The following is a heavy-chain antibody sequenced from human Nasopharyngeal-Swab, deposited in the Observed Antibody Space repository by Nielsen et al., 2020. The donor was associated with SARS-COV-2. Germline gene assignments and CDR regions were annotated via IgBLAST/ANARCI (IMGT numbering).Heavy chain of an antibody. Sequence: GESLKISCAASGFTFSSYSMNWVRRAPGKGLEWVSSISSSSSYIYYADSVKGRFTISRDNAKNSLYLQMNSLRAEDTAVYYCARDAGGGSYYASFDIWGQGTMVTVSS. CDR3: ARDAGGGSYYASFDI. CDR1: GFTFSSYS. CDR2: ISSSSSYI. V-gene: IGHV3-21*01. D-gene: IGHD1-26*01. J-gene: IGHJ3*02.